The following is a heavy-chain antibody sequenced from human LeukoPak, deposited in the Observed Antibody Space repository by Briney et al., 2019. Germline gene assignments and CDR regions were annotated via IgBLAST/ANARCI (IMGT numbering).Heavy chain of an antibody. CDR2: ISGSGGST. J-gene: IGHJ4*02. D-gene: IGHD3-3*01. CDR1: GFTFSSYA. Sequence: GGSLRLSCAASGFTFSSYAMSWVRQAPGKGLEWVSAISGSGGSTYYADSVKGRFTISRDNSKNTLYLQMNSLRVEDTAVYYCAPKPVRDGRFLEWLGTRGFDYWGQGTLVTVSS. CDR3: APKPVRDGRFLEWLGTRGFDY. V-gene: IGHV3-23*01.